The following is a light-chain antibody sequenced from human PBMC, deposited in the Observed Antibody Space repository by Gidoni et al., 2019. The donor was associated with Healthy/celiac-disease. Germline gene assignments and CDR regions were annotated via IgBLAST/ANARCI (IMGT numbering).Light chain of an antibody. CDR2: DVS. CDR1: SSDVGGYNY. CDR3: SSYTSSSVV. J-gene: IGLJ2*01. V-gene: IGLV2-14*03. Sequence: QSALTQPASVSGSPGQSITISCTGTSSDVGGYNYVSWYQHHPGKAPKLMIYDVSNRPSGVSNRFSGSKSGNTASLTISGLQAEDEADYYCSSYTSSSVVFGGGTKLTLL.